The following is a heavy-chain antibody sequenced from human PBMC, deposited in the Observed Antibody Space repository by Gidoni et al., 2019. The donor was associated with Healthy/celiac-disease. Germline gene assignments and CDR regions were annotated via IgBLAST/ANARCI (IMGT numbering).Heavy chain of an antibody. J-gene: IGHJ6*02. CDR3: ARGLFLRWFGELYYYYGMDV. CDR1: SGYY. CDR2: INHSGST. V-gene: IGHV4-34*01. Sequence: SGYYWSWIRQPPGKGLEWIGEINHSGSTNYNPSLKSRVTISVDTSKNQFSLKLSSVTAADTAVYYCARGLFLRWFGELYYYYGMDVWGQGTTVTVSS. D-gene: IGHD3-10*01.